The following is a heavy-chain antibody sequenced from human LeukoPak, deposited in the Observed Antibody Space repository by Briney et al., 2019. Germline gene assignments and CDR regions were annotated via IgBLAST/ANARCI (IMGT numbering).Heavy chain of an antibody. CDR3: AGPYCSGGSCYAHYYYYGMDV. J-gene: IGHJ6*02. Sequence: GGSLRLSCAASGFTFSSYAMHWVRQAPGKGLEWVAVISYDGSNKYYADSVKGRFTISRDNSKNTLYLQMNSLRAEDTAVYYCAGPYCSGGSCYAHYYYYGMDVWGQGTTVTVSS. CDR1: GFTFSSYA. V-gene: IGHV3-30*04. CDR2: ISYDGSNK. D-gene: IGHD2-15*01.